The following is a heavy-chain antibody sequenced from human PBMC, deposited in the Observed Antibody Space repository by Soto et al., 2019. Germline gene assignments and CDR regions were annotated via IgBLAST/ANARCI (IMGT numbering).Heavy chain of an antibody. D-gene: IGHD2-2*02. J-gene: IGHJ6*02. CDR1: GFTFSSYG. Sequence: QPGGSLRLSCAASGFTFSSYGMHWVRQAPGKGLEWVAVISYDGSNKYYADSVKGRFTISRDNSKNTLYLQMNSLRAEDTAVYYCAKDLGYCSSTSCYTPYYYGMDVWGQGTTVTVSS. V-gene: IGHV3-30*18. CDR2: ISYDGSNK. CDR3: AKDLGYCSSTSCYTPYYYGMDV.